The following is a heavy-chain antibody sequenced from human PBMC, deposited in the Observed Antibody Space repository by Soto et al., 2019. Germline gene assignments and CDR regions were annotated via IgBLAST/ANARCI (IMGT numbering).Heavy chain of an antibody. Sequence: SETLSLTCAVYGGSFSGYYWSWIRQPPGKGLEWIGEINHSGSTNYNPSLKSRVTISVDTSKNQFSLKLSSVTAADTAVYYCARPAITMVRGVNLDVWGKGTTVTVSS. J-gene: IGHJ6*04. CDR3: ARPAITMVRGVNLDV. D-gene: IGHD3-10*01. CDR1: GGSFSGYY. V-gene: IGHV4-34*01. CDR2: INHSGST.